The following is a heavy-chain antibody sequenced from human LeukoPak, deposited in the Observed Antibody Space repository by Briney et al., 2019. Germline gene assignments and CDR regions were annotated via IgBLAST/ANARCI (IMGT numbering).Heavy chain of an antibody. CDR1: GHPFTGYY. Sequence: ASVKVSCKTSGHPFTGYYIHWVRQAPGQGLEWVGWINSNSGATNYAQKFQGRLTVTRDTSVTTAHMELSRLRSDDTAMYYCTTYNNGWYWELDYWGQGTLVSVSS. J-gene: IGHJ4*02. D-gene: IGHD6-19*01. V-gene: IGHV1-2*02. CDR3: TTYNNGWYWELDY. CDR2: INSNSGAT.